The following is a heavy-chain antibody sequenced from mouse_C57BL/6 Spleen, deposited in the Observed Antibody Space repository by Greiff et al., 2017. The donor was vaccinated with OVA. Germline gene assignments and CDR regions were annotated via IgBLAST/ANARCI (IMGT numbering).Heavy chain of an antibody. J-gene: IGHJ1*03. CDR1: GYSITSGYY. V-gene: IGHV3-6*01. Sequence: ESGPGLVKPSQSLSLTCSVTGYSITSGYYWNWIRQFPGNKLEWMGYISYDGSNNYNPSLKNRISITRDTYKNQFFLKLNSVTTEDTATYYCARGITTVARPHFDVWGTGTTVTVSS. D-gene: IGHD1-1*01. CDR2: ISYDGSN. CDR3: ARGITTVARPHFDV.